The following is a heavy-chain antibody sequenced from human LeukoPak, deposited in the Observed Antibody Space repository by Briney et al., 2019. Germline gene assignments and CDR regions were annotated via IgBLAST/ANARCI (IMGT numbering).Heavy chain of an antibody. V-gene: IGHV3-9*01. Sequence: GGSLRLSCAASGFTFDDYAMHWVRRAPGKGLEWVSGISWNSGSIGYADSVKGRFTISRDNAKNSLYLQMNSLRAEDTALYYCAKSISLDYWGQGTLVTVSS. CDR3: AKSISLDY. CDR1: GFTFDDYA. D-gene: IGHD6-6*01. J-gene: IGHJ4*02. CDR2: ISWNSGSI.